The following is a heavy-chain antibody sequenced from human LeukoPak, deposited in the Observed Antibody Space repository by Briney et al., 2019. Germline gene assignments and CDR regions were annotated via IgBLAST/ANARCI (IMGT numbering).Heavy chain of an antibody. CDR3: ARDEGSTYNQLDS. CDR2: TNCNDGST. J-gene: IGHJ5*01. CDR1: GYTFDNFY. D-gene: IGHD1-14*01. Sequence: ASVKVSCKASGYTFDNFYIHWVRQAPGQGPEWMGWTNCNDGSTNFAQKFQGRVTMTRVTAMSTVYMDLSGLGPDDTAIYYCARDEGSTYNQLDSWGQGTLVTVSS. V-gene: IGHV1-2*02.